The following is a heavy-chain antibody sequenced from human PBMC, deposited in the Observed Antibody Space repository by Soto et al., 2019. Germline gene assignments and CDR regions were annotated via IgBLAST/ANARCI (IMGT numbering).Heavy chain of an antibody. CDR1: GGSVSSGGYS. J-gene: IGHJ4*02. D-gene: IGHD3-22*01. CDR3: ARLDSRGFFDS. CDR2: IYHSGST. V-gene: IGHV4-30-2*01. Sequence: PSETLSLTCAVSGGSVSSGGYSWSWIRQPPGKGLEWIGYIYHSGSTYYNPSLKSRVTISVDTSKTQFSLKLSSVTAADTAVYYCARLDSRGFFDSWGQGTLVTVSS.